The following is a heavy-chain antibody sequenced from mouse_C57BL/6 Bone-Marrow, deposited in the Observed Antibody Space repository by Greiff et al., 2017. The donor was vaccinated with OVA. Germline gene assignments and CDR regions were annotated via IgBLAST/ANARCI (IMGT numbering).Heavy chain of an antibody. CDR1: GYTFTSYW. CDR2: IHPNSGST. Sequence: VQLQQPGAELVKPGASVKLSCKASGYTFTSYWMHWVKQRPGQGLEWIGMIHPNSGSTNYNEKFKSKATLTVDKSSSTAYMQLSCLTSEDSAVYYCARFWERDFDYWGQGTTLTVSS. D-gene: IGHD4-1*01. CDR3: ARFWERDFDY. J-gene: IGHJ2*01. V-gene: IGHV1-64*01.